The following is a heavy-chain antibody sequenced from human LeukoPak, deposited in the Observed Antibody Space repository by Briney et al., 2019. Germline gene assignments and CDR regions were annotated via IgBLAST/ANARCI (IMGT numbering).Heavy chain of an antibody. J-gene: IGHJ6*03. CDR3: ARGGHGSGYLKGPDHYYYYMDV. V-gene: IGHV5-51*01. D-gene: IGHD3-3*01. CDR2: IYPGDSDT. CDR1: GYSFTSYW. Sequence: GESLKISCKGSGYSFTSYWIGWVRQMPGKGLEWMGIIYPGDSDTRYSPSFQGQVTISPDKSISTAYLQWSSLKASDTAMYYCARGGHGSGYLKGPDHYYYYMDVWGKGTTVTVSS.